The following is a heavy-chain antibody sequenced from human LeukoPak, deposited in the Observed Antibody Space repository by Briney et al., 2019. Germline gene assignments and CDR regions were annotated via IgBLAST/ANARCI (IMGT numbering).Heavy chain of an antibody. CDR3: ARTRSNAWVDY. CDR1: GGSISSGSYY. J-gene: IGHJ4*02. V-gene: IGHV4-61*02. Sequence: SSQTLSLTCTVSGGSISSGSYYWSWIRQPAGKGLEWIGRIYTSGSTNYNPSLKSRVTISVDTSKNQFSLKLSSVTAADTAVYYYARTRSNAWVDYWGQGTLVTVSS. CDR2: IYTSGST. D-gene: IGHD3-16*01.